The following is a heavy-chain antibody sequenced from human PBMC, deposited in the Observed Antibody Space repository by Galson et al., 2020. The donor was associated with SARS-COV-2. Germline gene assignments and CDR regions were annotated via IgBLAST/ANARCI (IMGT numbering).Heavy chain of an antibody. CDR3: ARASSGSYLNPFGD. Sequence: SCAASGYTFSSYAMHWVRQAPGKGLEWVAVISYDGSNKYYADSVKGRFTISRDNSKNTLYLQMNSLRAEDTAVYYCARASSGSYLNPFGDWGQGTLVTVSS. D-gene: IGHD1-26*01. J-gene: IGHJ4*02. CDR1: GYTFSSYA. V-gene: IGHV3-30*01. CDR2: ISYDGSNK.